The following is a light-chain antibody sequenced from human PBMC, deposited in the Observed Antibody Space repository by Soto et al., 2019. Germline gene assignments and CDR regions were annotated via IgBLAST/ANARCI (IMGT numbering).Light chain of an antibody. CDR2: GTT. CDR1: SSNIGAGYN. V-gene: IGLV1-40*01. Sequence: QSVLTQPPSVSGAPGQWVTIYCTGSSSNIGAGYNVHWYQHLPGTAPKLLIFGTTNRPSGVPDRFSGSKSGSSAFLAITGLQAEDEADYYCQSSDTSLSGSEIFGGGTKLTVL. CDR3: QSSDTSLSGSEI. J-gene: IGLJ2*01.